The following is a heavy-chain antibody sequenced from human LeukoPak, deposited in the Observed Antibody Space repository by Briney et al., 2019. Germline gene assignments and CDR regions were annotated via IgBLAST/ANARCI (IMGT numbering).Heavy chain of an antibody. CDR1: VGSVSSGSYY. V-gene: IGHV4-61*01. CDR2: IYYSGST. J-gene: IGHJ4*02. CDR3: ARDGAYYYGSGSDY. D-gene: IGHD3-10*01. Sequence: SETLSLTCTVSVGSVSSGSYYWSWIRQPPGKGLEWIGYIYYSGSTNYNPSLKSRVTISVDTSKNQCSLKLSSVTAADTAVYYCARDGAYYYGSGSDYWGQGTLVTVSS.